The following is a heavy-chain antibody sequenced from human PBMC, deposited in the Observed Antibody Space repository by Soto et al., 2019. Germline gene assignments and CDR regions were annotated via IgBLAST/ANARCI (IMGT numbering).Heavy chain of an antibody. J-gene: IGHJ4*02. CDR1: GFTFTTYA. Sequence: EIELLESGGGLVQSGGSLRLSCAASGFTFTTYAMGWVRQAPGKGLEWVSSISGSGAGTFYADSVKGRFTISRDNAKKMVYLQMNGLRADDTAVYYCAKEALTVAGNNFDSWGQGTLVTVSS. V-gene: IGHV3-23*01. CDR3: AKEALTVAGNNFDS. CDR2: ISGSGAGT. D-gene: IGHD6-19*01.